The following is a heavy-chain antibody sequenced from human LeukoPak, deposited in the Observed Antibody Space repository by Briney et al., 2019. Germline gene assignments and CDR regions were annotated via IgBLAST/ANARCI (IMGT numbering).Heavy chain of an antibody. CDR1: GASISGYY. D-gene: IGHD2-2*01. CDR3: ARDSGPYCSSTSCYPY. J-gene: IGHJ4*02. V-gene: IGHV4-59*12. CDR2: IYYSGST. Sequence: SETLSLTCTVSGASISGYYWSWIRQPPGKGLEWIGYIYYSGSTNYNPSLKSRVTISVDTSKNQFSPRLSSVTAADTAVYYCARDSGPYCSSTSCYPYWGQGTLVTVSS.